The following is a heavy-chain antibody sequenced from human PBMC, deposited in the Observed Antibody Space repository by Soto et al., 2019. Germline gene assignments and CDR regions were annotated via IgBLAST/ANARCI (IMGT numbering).Heavy chain of an antibody. V-gene: IGHV1-69*01. D-gene: IGHD6-19*01. Sequence: VQLLESGGGLVQPGGSLRLSCAASGFTFSSYAMSWVRQAPGQGLEWMGGIIPIFGTANYAQKFQGRVTITADESTSTAYMELSSLRSEDTAVYYCARELIAVAGTGWFDPWGQGTLVTVSS. CDR1: GFTFSSYA. J-gene: IGHJ5*02. CDR3: ARELIAVAGTGWFDP. CDR2: IIPIFGTA.